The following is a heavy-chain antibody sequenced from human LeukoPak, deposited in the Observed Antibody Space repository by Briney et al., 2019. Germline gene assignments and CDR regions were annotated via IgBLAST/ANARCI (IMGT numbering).Heavy chain of an antibody. CDR3: ARDIRGGVEY. CDR2: INQDGGEK. Sequence: GGSLRLSCAATGFTFSSYWMSWVRQAPGKGLEWVANINQDGGEKYYVDSVKGRFTISRDNAKNSLYLQMNSLRAEDTAVYYCARDIRGGVEYWGQGTLVTVSS. V-gene: IGHV3-7*05. CDR1: GFTFSSYW. J-gene: IGHJ4*02. D-gene: IGHD3-10*01.